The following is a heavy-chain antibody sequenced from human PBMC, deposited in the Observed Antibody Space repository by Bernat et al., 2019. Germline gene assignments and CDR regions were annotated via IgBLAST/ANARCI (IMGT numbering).Heavy chain of an antibody. Sequence: EVQLVESGGGLVQPGGSLRLSCAASGFTFSNAWMSWVRQAPGKGLEWVGRIKSKTDGGTTDYAAPVKGRFTISRDDSKNTLYLQMNSLKTEDTAVYYCTTDLNYGDPFDYWGQGTLVTVSS. CDR2: IKSKTDGGTT. J-gene: IGHJ4*02. CDR1: GFTFSNAW. D-gene: IGHD4-17*01. V-gene: IGHV3-15*01. CDR3: TTDLNYGDPFDY.